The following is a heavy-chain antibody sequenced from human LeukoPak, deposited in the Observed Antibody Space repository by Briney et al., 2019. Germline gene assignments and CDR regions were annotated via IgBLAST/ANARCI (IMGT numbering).Heavy chain of an antibody. CDR3: AALEWGGASLGVDY. D-gene: IGHD3-16*01. Sequence: PSETLSLTCTVSGGSISSGGYYWSWIRQPPGKGLEWIGYIYHSGSTYYNPSLKSRVTISVDRSKNQFSLKLSSVTAADTAVYYGAALEWGGASLGVDYWGQGTLVTVSS. CDR1: GGSISSGGYY. CDR2: IYHSGST. V-gene: IGHV4-30-2*01. J-gene: IGHJ4*02.